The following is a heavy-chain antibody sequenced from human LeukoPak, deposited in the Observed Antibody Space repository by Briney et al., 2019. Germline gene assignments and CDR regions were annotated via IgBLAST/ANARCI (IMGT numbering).Heavy chain of an antibody. CDR3: AREKLLLNWFDP. CDR1: GGFISSSSYY. Sequence: PSETLSLTCTVSGGFISSSSYYWGWIRQPPGKGLEWIGSIYYSGSTYYNPSLKSRVTISVDTSKNQFSLSLGSVTAADTAVYYCAREKLLLNWFDPWGQGTLVTVSS. J-gene: IGHJ5*02. V-gene: IGHV4-39*07. CDR2: IYYSGST. D-gene: IGHD3-16*01.